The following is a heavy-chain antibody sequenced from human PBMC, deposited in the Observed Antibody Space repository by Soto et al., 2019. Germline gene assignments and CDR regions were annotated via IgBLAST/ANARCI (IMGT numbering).Heavy chain of an antibody. D-gene: IGHD2-15*01. CDR2: IKQDGSEK. CDR1: GFTFRGYW. CDR3: ARGRGCSAGSCHNFDY. V-gene: IGHV3-7*02. Sequence: GGSLRLSCAASGFTFRGYWMSWVRQAPGKGLEWVAKIKQDGSEKYYVDSVRGRFTISRDNAKNSLYLQMNTLRAEDTAMYYCARGRGCSAGSCHNFDYWGQGTLVTVSS. J-gene: IGHJ4*02.